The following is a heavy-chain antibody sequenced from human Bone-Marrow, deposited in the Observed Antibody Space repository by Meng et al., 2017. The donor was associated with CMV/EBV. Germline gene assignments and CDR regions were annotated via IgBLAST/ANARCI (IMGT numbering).Heavy chain of an antibody. CDR1: GDTFTDYY. D-gene: IGHD6-19*01. V-gene: IGHV1-2*02. J-gene: IGHJ4*02. CDR3: VRSSGWSLFDY. Sequence: VHVVESGAELRKPGASVKVSCKASGDTFTDYYMHWVRQAPGQGLEWMGWVNSNNDATNYARKFQGRVSMTRDTSISTAHMELSRLMSDDTAVYYCVRSSGWSLFDYWGQGTLVTVSS. CDR2: VNSNNDAT.